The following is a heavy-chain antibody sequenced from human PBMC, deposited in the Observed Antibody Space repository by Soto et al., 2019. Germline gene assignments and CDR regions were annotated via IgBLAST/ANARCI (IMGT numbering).Heavy chain of an antibody. CDR3: EGTPMPAVTTGAY. V-gene: IGHV4-4*02. CDR1: GGSVSTTNW. Sequence: QVQLQESGPGLVRPSGTLSLTCGVSGGSVSTTNWWSWVRQPPGKGLEWIGEIYDTGSTNYNPSLKSRDPMSVDKSKTHFSLKITSVTAADTAVYYREGTPMPAVTTGAYWGQGILVTVSS. J-gene: IGHJ4*02. D-gene: IGHD2-2*01. CDR2: IYDTGST.